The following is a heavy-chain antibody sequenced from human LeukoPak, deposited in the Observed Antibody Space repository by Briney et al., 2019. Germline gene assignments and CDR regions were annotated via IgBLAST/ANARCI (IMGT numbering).Heavy chain of an antibody. CDR3: ARGRWRSGYYPPGGY. CDR1: GYTFTSYY. V-gene: IGHV1-46*01. Sequence: ASVKVSCKASGYTFTSYYMHWVRQAPGQGLEWTGIINPSGGSTSYAQKFQGRVTMTRDTSTSTVYMELSSLRSEDTAVYYCARGRWRSGYYPPGGYWGQGTLVTVSS. J-gene: IGHJ4*02. D-gene: IGHD3-3*01. CDR2: INPSGGST.